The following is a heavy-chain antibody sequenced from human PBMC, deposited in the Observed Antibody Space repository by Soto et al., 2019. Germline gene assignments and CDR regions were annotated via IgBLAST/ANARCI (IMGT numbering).Heavy chain of an antibody. CDR2: ISYDGSNK. J-gene: IGHJ4*01. V-gene: IGHV3-30-3*01. CDR3: ARDGAAGPAYFDY. CDR1: GFTFSSYA. D-gene: IGHD6-13*01. Sequence: QVQLVESGGGVVQPGRSLRLSCAASGFTFSSYAMHWVRQAPGKGLEWVAVISYDGSNKYYADSVKGRFTISRDNSKNTLYLQMNSLRAEDTAVYYCARDGAAGPAYFDYWGHGTLVTVSS.